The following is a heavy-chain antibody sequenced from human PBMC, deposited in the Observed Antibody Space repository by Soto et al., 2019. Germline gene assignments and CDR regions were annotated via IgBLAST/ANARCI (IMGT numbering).Heavy chain of an antibody. D-gene: IGHD3-16*01. CDR2: IYYSGNT. V-gene: IGHV4-30-4*01. CDR3: AREGGESSDGLYYFDS. CDR1: GGSTVSDNY. J-gene: IGHJ4*02. Sequence: SETLSLTCTVSGGSTVSDNYWSWIRQPPGKGLEWIGHIYYSGNTDYNPSLKSRLAISIDTSKNQFSLKLSSVTAADTAVYFCAREGGESSDGLYYFDSWGQGSLVTVSS.